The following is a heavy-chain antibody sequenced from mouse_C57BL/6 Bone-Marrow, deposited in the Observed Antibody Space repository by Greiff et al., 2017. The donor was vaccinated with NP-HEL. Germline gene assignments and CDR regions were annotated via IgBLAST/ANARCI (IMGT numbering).Heavy chain of an antibody. Sequence: EVKLEESGGGLVQPGGSMKLSCAASGFTFSDAWMGWVRQSPEKGLEWVAEIRNKANNHATYYAESVKGRFTISRDDSKSSVYLQMNSLRAEDTGIYYCTGGPTMVTTSNFDYWGQGTTLTVSS. CDR2: IRNKANNHAT. CDR3: TGGPTMVTTSNFDY. D-gene: IGHD2-9*01. J-gene: IGHJ2*01. V-gene: IGHV6-6*01. CDR1: GFTFSDAW.